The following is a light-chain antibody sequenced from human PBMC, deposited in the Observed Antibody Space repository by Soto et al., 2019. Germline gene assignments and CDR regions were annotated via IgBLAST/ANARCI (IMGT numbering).Light chain of an antibody. CDR3: QQYNNWPRT. CDR1: QSVSSN. Sequence: EIVMTQSPATLSVSPGERATLSCRASQSVSSNLAWYQQNPGQAPRLFIYGASTRATGIPARLSGSGSGTEFTLTISSLQSEDFAVYYCQQYNNWPRTFGQGTKVEIK. J-gene: IGKJ1*01. CDR2: GAS. V-gene: IGKV3-15*01.